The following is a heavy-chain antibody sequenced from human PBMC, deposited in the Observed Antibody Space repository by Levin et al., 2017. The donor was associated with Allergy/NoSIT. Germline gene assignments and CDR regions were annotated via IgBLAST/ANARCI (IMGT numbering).Heavy chain of an antibody. CDR3: AKGGDFDS. J-gene: IGHJ4*02. D-gene: IGHD1-26*01. Sequence: PGGSLRLSCAASGFSFSTYGIQWVRQAPGKGLEWVALITSDGSNKYYADSVKGRFTVSRDNSKNTVNLQMDSLRVEDTAMYYCAKGGDFDSWGLGTLVTVSS. CDR1: GFSFSTYG. V-gene: IGHV3-30*18. CDR2: ITSDGSNK.